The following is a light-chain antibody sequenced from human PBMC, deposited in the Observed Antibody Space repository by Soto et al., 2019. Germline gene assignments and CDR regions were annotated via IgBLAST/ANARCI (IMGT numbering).Light chain of an antibody. CDR2: DAS. CDR1: QSVSTY. J-gene: IGKJ4*01. Sequence: EIVLTQSPATLSLSPGERATISCRASQSVSTYLAWYHQTPGQAPRLLIYDASNRATGIPARFSGSGSGTDFTLTINSLDPEEFAVYYCHQRSNWPPLTVGGGTKLEIK. V-gene: IGKV3-11*01. CDR3: HQRSNWPPLT.